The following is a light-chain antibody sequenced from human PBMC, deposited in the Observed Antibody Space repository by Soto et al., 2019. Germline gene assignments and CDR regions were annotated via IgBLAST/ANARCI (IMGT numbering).Light chain of an antibody. CDR3: QQYGTSPRT. V-gene: IGKV3-20*01. CDR1: QSIFSNY. Sequence: EVMLTQSPGTLSLSPGERATLSCRASQSIFSNYLAWYQQKSGQAPRLLIYGASNRATGIPDRFSGSGSGTDFALNSSRLEPEDFAVYYCQQYGTSPRTFGQGTKVEFK. CDR2: GAS. J-gene: IGKJ1*01.